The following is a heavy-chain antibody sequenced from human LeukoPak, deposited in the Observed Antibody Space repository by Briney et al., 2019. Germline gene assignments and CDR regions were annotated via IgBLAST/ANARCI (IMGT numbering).Heavy chain of an antibody. CDR2: ISSSGSYI. CDR1: RFTFSSYS. Sequence: GGSLRLSCAASRFTFSSYSMNWVRQAPGKGLEWVSSISSSGSYIYYADSVKGRFTISRDNSKNALYLQMNSLRAEDTAVYYCAKYLGYGYYDILTGPFGPVFDYWGQGTLVTVSS. D-gene: IGHD3-9*01. CDR3: AKYLGYGYYDILTGPFGPVFDY. J-gene: IGHJ4*02. V-gene: IGHV3-21*04.